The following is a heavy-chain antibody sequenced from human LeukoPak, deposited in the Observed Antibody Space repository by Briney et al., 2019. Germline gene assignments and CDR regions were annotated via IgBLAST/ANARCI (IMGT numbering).Heavy chain of an antibody. V-gene: IGHV3-9*01. CDR3: AKARYYADAFDY. D-gene: IGHD3-16*01. Sequence: GGSLRLSCAASGFTFDDYAMHWVRQAPGKGLEWVSGISWNGGSIGYADSVKGRFTISRDNAKNSLYLQMNSLRAEDTALYYCAKARYYADAFDYWVQGTLVTVSS. CDR1: GFTFDDYA. J-gene: IGHJ4*02. CDR2: ISWNGGSI.